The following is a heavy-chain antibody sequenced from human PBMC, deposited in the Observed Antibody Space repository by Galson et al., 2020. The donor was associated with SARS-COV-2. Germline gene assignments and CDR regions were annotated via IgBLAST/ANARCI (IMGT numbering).Heavy chain of an antibody. Sequence: ASETLSLTCTVSGGSISSYYWSWIRQPPGKGLEWIGYLYYSGSTNYNPSLKSRVTISVDTSKNQFSLKLSSVTAADTAVYYCAGDLASGSYGYYYGMDVGGQGTTVTVSS. J-gene: IGHJ6*02. CDR1: GGSISSYY. CDR3: AGDLASGSYGYYYGMDV. CDR2: LYYSGST. D-gene: IGHD1-26*01. V-gene: IGHV4-59*01.